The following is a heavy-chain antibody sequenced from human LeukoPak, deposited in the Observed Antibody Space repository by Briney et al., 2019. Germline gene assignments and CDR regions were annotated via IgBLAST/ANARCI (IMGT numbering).Heavy chain of an antibody. CDR3: PRGGVAAARCAY. J-gene: IGHJ4*02. D-gene: IGHD6-25*01. Sequence: GGSLRLSCAASGFTFNAYWISWVRQAPGKGLEWVATIKPDGSEKRHADSVKGRFTISRDNAKNSLWLQMNSLQGEDTAVYYCPRGGVAAARCAYWGQGTLVTVSS. CDR1: GFTFNAYW. V-gene: IGHV3-7*04. CDR2: IKPDGSEK.